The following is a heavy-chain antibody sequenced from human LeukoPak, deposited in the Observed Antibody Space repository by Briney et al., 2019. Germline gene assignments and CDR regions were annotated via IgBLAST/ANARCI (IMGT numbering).Heavy chain of an antibody. CDR3: ATPSFYDAFDI. J-gene: IGHJ3*02. Sequence: SVKVSCKVSGYTLTELSMHWVRQAPGKGLEWMGGFDPEDGETIYAQKFQGRVTMAEDTSTDTAYMELSSLRSEDTAVCYCATPSFYDAFDIWGQGTMVTVSS. CDR1: GYTLTELS. D-gene: IGHD2/OR15-2a*01. CDR2: FDPEDGET. V-gene: IGHV1-24*01.